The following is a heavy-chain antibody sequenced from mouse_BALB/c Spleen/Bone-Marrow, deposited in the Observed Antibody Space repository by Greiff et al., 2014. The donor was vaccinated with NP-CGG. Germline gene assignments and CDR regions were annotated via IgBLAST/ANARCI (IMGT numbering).Heavy chain of an antibody. CDR2: IYPSDSYT. J-gene: IGHJ2*01. Sequence: QVQLQQSGAELVRPGASVKLSCKASGYTFTSYWINWVKQRPGQGLEWTGNIYPSDSYTNYNQKFKDKATLTVDKSSSTAYMQLSSPTSEDSAVYYCTRKYGPLYYFDYWGQGTTLTVSS. D-gene: IGHD2-10*02. CDR3: TRKYGPLYYFDY. CDR1: GYTFTSYW. V-gene: IGHV1-69*02.